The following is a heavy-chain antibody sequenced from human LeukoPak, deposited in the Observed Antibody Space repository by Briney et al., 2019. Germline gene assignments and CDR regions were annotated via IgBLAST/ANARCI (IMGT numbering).Heavy chain of an antibody. CDR3: ARGDSSRWPTGVDY. Sequence: GASVKVSSKASGFIFTDHYMHWVRHATRQGLDWMGLMRAGTGSTSYVQKFPGRATMTSDRSTRTVYMQLISLRAEDTAMYSCARGDSSRWPTGVDYWGPGTLVTVSS. CDR2: MRAGTGST. J-gene: IGHJ4*02. CDR1: GFIFTDHY. V-gene: IGHV1-46*01. D-gene: IGHD6-13*01.